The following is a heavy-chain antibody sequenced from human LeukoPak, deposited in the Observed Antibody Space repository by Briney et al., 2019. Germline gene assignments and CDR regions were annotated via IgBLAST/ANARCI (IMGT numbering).Heavy chain of an antibody. D-gene: IGHD6-13*01. CDR3: ARLGIAAAGTIGY. CDR1: GFSFNTYG. V-gene: IGHV3-33*08. J-gene: IGHJ4*02. CDR2: IWYDGSNK. Sequence: GGSLRLSCAASGFSFNTYGMHWVRQAPGKGLEWVAVIWYDGSNKYYADSVKGRFTISRDNSKNTLYLQMNSLRAEDTAVYYCARLGIAAAGTIGYWGQGTLVTVSS.